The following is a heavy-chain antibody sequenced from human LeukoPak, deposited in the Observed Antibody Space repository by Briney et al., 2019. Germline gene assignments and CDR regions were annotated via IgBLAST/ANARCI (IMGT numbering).Heavy chain of an antibody. CDR3: ARVFARGGEINGSYYYY. J-gene: IGHJ4*02. V-gene: IGHV1-69*05. CDR1: GGTFSTYA. CDR2: IIPLFGTA. Sequence: SVKVSCKASGGTFSTYAVNWVRQAPGQGLEWMGGIIPLFGTANYAQNFRGRVTITTDESTSTGYMEMSSLRSEDTAIYYCARVFARGGEINGSYYYYWGQGTLVTVSS. D-gene: IGHD3-10*01.